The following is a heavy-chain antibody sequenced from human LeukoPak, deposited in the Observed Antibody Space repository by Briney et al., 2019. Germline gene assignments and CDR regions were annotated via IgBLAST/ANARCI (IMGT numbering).Heavy chain of an antibody. D-gene: IGHD6-25*01. CDR3: ARSSGTGTFSY. V-gene: IGHV4-39*02. Sequence: KPSETLSLTCTVSGDSISRSTYYWAWIRQPPGKGLEWIGSVYYGRSPYFNPSLESRATISVDTSKNHFSPKMSSVTAADTAVYYCARSSGTGTFSYWGQGTLVTVSS. CDR1: GDSISRSTYY. J-gene: IGHJ4*02. CDR2: VYYGRSP.